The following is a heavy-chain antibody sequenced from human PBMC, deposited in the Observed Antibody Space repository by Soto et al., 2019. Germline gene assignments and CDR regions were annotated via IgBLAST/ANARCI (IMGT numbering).Heavy chain of an antibody. CDR2: IIPIFGTA. Sequence: GASVKVSCKASGGTLSSYAISWVRQAPGQGLEWMGGIIPIFGTANYAQKFQGRVTITADESTSTAYMELSSLRSEDTAVYYCARRSSSAMYYFDYWGQGTLVTVSS. CDR3: ARRSSSAMYYFDY. V-gene: IGHV1-69*13. J-gene: IGHJ4*02. CDR1: GGTLSSYA. D-gene: IGHD6-6*01.